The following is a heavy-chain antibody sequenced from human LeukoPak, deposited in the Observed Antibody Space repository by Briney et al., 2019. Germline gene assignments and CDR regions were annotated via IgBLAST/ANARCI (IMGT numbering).Heavy chain of an antibody. D-gene: IGHD2/OR15-2a*01. CDR2: IYYSGST. Sequence: PSETLSLTCTVSGGSISSYYWSWIRQPPGKGLEWIGYIYYSGSTNYNPSLKSRVTISVDTSKNQSSLKLSSVTAADTAVYYCARHFLPHYYYYGMDVWGQGTTVTVSS. J-gene: IGHJ6*02. CDR1: GGSISSYY. V-gene: IGHV4-59*08. CDR3: ARHFLPHYYYYGMDV.